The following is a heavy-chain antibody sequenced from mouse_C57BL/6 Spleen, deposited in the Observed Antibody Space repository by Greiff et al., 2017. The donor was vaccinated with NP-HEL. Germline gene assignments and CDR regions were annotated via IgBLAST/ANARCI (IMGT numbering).Heavy chain of an antibody. CDR1: GYTFTSYW. CDR2: IDPSDSYT. Sequence: VQLKQPGAELVMPGASVKLSCKASGYTFTSYWMHWVKQRPGQGLEWIGEIDPSDSYTNYNQKFKGKSTLTVDKSSSTAYMQLSSLTSEDSAVYYCARRDYYGRRAFDYWGQGTTLTVSS. CDR3: ARRDYYGRRAFDY. V-gene: IGHV1-69*01. J-gene: IGHJ2*01. D-gene: IGHD1-1*01.